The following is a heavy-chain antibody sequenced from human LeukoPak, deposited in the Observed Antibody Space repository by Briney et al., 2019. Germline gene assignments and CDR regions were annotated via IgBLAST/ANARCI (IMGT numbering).Heavy chain of an antibody. J-gene: IGHJ6*02. V-gene: IGHV3-74*01. Sequence: GGSLRLSCAASGFTFSSYSMNWVRQAPGKGLVWVSHINSDGSRTSKADSVKGRFTISRDNAKNTLYLQMNSLRAEDTAVYYCTRGARYGMDVWGQGTTVTVS. CDR3: TRGARYGMDV. CDR1: GFTFSSYS. CDR2: INSDGSRT.